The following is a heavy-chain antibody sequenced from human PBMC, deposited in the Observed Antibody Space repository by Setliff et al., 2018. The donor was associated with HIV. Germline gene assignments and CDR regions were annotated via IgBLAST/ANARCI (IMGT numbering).Heavy chain of an antibody. Sequence: GASVKVSCKTSGGTFSIFSITWVRQAPGQGLEWMGGIIPNSGRAGSAQMFQGRLTMTRDTSTSTAYMELSSLTSDDTAIYYCARGRLSWSPDFWGQGTLVTVSS. V-gene: IGHV1-8*02. CDR3: ARGRLSWSPDF. CDR1: GGTFSIFS. CDR2: IIPNSGRA. J-gene: IGHJ4*02.